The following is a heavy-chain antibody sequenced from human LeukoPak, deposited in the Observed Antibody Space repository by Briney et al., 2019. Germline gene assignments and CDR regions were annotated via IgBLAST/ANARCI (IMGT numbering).Heavy chain of an antibody. CDR3: AKRLSRSGFDY. V-gene: IGHV3-23*01. CDR2: MSSSDDGR. Sequence: GGSLRLSCATSGFSFSSYAMSWVRQAPGKGLEWVSAMSSSDDGRYYAASVRGRFTISRDTSRSTLYLQMNSLRADDTAVYYCAKRLSRSGFDYWGQGTLVTVSS. D-gene: IGHD6-13*01. J-gene: IGHJ4*02. CDR1: GFSFSSYA.